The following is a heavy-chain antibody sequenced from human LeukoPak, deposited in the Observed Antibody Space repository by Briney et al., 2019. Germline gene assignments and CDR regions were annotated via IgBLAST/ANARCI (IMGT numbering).Heavy chain of an antibody. V-gene: IGHV1-18*04. CDR1: GYTFTGYY. Sequence: ASVKVSCKASGYTFTGYYMHWVRQAPGQGLEWMGWISAYNGNTNYAQKLQGRVTMTTDTSTSTAYMELRSLRSDDTAVYYCARDRVCSSTSCRVQENYYYYGMDVWGQGTTVTVSS. D-gene: IGHD2-2*01. CDR3: ARDRVCSSTSCRVQENYYYYGMDV. CDR2: ISAYNGNT. J-gene: IGHJ6*02.